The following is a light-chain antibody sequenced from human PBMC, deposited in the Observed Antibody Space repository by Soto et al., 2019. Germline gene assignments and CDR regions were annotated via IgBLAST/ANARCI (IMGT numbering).Light chain of an antibody. J-gene: IGKJ1*01. CDR2: GGS. CDR1: QSVSSN. Sequence: EIVMTQSPATLSASPGERAALSCRASQSVSSNLAWYQQKPGQAPRLLMYGGSTRATGIPARFSGSGSGTEFTLTISSLKSEDYAVYYCQQYSNWPPWTFGQGTKVEIK. CDR3: QQYSNWPPWT. V-gene: IGKV3-15*01.